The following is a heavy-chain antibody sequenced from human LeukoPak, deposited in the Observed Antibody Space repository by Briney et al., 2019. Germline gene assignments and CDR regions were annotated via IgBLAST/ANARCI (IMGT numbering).Heavy chain of an antibody. V-gene: IGHV4-61*01. CDR3: ARFKSSGWYYFDY. Sequence: SETLSLTCIVSGDSVSRTSYYYWRWIRQPPGKGLECLGNIYSSGSANYNPSLKSRVTMSVDTSNNQFSLKLSSVTAADSAVYYCARFKSSGWYYFDYWGQGTLVTVSA. CDR1: GDSVSRTSYY. D-gene: IGHD6-19*01. CDR2: IYSSGSA. J-gene: IGHJ4*02.